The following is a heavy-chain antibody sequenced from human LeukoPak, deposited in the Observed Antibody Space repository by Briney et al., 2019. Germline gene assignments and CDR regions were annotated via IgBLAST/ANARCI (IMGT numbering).Heavy chain of an antibody. J-gene: IGHJ4*02. Sequence: ASVKASCKASGYTFTGYYMHWVRQAPGQGLEWMGRINPNSGGTNYAQKFQGRVTMTRDTSISTAYMELSRLRSDDTAVYYCARSPQGDNWNDYWGQGTLVTVSS. V-gene: IGHV1-2*06. CDR3: ARSPQGDNWNDY. CDR1: GYTFTGYY. CDR2: INPNSGGT. D-gene: IGHD1-20*01.